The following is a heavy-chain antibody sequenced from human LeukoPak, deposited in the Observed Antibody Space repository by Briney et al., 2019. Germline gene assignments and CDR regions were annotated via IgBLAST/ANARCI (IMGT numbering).Heavy chain of an antibody. CDR1: GGTFSSYA. D-gene: IGHD1-26*01. CDR3: ARDQYSGSYYY. V-gene: IGHV1-69*04. Sequence: SVKVSCKASGGTFSSYAISWVRQAPGQGLEWMGRIIPILGIANYAQKFQGRVTMTGDTSISTAYMELSRLTSDDTAVYYCARDQYSGSYYYWGQGTLVAVSS. J-gene: IGHJ4*02. CDR2: IIPILGIA.